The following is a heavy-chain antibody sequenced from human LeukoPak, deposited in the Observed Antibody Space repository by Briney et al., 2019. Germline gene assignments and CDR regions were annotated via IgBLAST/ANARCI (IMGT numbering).Heavy chain of an antibody. CDR3: AKDDAFDI. V-gene: IGHV3-30*18. Sequence: GSLRLSCAASGFTFSSYGMHWVRQAPGKGLEWVAVISYDGSNKYYADSVKGRFTISRDNSKNTLYLQMNSLRAEDTAVYYCAKDDAFDIWGQGTMVTVSS. J-gene: IGHJ3*02. CDR2: ISYDGSNK. CDR1: GFTFSSYG.